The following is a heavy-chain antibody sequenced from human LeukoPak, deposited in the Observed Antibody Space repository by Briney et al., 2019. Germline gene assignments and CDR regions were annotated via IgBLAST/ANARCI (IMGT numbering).Heavy chain of an antibody. Sequence: SETLSLTCTVSGGSISSYYWSWIRQPPGKGLEWIGYIYYSGSTNYNPSLKSRVTISVDTSKNQFSLKLSSVTAADTAVYYCARLMVGDILTGYRTKYYFDYWGRGTLVTVSS. CDR2: IYYSGST. CDR1: GGSISSYY. J-gene: IGHJ4*02. D-gene: IGHD3-9*01. CDR3: ARLMVGDILTGYRTKYYFDY. V-gene: IGHV4-59*08.